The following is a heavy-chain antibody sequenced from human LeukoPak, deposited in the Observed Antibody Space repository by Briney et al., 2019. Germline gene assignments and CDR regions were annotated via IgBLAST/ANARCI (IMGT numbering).Heavy chain of an antibody. D-gene: IGHD3-10*01. J-gene: IGHJ3*02. CDR1: GFTFSSYS. CDR2: IKSKTDGGTT. V-gene: IGHV3-15*01. CDR3: ATDARQLRVGGIYCAFDI. Sequence: PGGSLRLSCAASGFTFSSYSMNWVRQAPGKGLEWVGRIKSKTDGGTTDYAAPVKGRFTVSRDDSKNTLFLQMNSLKTEDTGVYYSATDARQLRVGGIYCAFDIWGQGTMVTVSS.